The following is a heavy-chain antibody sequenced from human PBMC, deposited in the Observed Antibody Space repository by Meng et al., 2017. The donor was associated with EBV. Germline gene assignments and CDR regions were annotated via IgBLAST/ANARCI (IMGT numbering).Heavy chain of an antibody. D-gene: IGHD4-11*01. J-gene: IGHJ5*02. CDR3: ARGDYTNYPRWFDT. CDR1: GGSVSNESYY. CDR2: IYYTGST. Sequence: QVQLQESGPGLVKPSEXLSLTCPVSGGSVSNESYYWGWIRQPPGKGLEYIGYIYYTGSTNYNSSPKSRVTISLDKSKNQFSLKLTSLTAADTAIYYCARGDYTNYPRWFDTWGQGTLVTVSS. V-gene: IGHV4-61*01.